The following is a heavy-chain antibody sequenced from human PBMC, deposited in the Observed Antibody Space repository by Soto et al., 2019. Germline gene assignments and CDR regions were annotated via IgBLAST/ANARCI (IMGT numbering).Heavy chain of an antibody. V-gene: IGHV1-2*02. J-gene: IGHJ6*02. D-gene: IGHD2-2*01. Sequence: ASVKVSCKASGGTFSSYAISWVRQAPGQGLEWMGGIIPNSGGTNYAQKFQGRVTMTRDTSISTAYMELSRLRSDDTAVYYCARGPTHCSSTSCYYYGMDVWGQGTTVTVSS. CDR1: GGTFSSYA. CDR3: ARGPTHCSSTSCYYYGMDV. CDR2: IIPNSGGT.